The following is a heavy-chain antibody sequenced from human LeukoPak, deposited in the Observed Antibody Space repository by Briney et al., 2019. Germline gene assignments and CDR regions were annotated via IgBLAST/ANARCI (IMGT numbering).Heavy chain of an antibody. Sequence: SETLSLTCTVSRGSIRTADYYWAWVRQPPGEGLEWLGSIYFSGTPYFNPSLKSRVAVSIDTSKNQFSLKVTSVNASDTAVYFCARTSSWYAGAWYDSWGQGTLVTVSS. CDR3: ARTSSWYAGAWYDS. CDR2: IYFSGTP. J-gene: IGHJ5*01. V-gene: IGHV4-39*01. D-gene: IGHD6-13*01. CDR1: RGSIRTADYY.